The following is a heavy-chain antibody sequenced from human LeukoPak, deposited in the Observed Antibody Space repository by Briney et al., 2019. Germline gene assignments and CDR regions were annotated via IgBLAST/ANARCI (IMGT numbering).Heavy chain of an antibody. D-gene: IGHD4-17*01. Sequence: GGSLRLSCAASGFTFNKYAMNWVRQAPGKGLEWVSTISVSGGSAYYADSVKGRFTISRDNSKNILYLQMNSLRAEDTAVYYCAKDWKDYGDFHTFDIWGQGTVVTVSS. V-gene: IGHV3-23*01. J-gene: IGHJ3*02. CDR3: AKDWKDYGDFHTFDI. CDR2: ISVSGGSA. CDR1: GFTFNKYA.